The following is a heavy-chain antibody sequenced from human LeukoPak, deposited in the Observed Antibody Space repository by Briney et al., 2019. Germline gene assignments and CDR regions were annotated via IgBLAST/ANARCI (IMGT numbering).Heavy chain of an antibody. CDR2: INHSGST. V-gene: IGHV4-34*01. CDR3: ARNYDFWSGYYRKTNWFDP. Sequence: SETLPLTCAVYGGSFSGYYWSWIRQPPGKGLEWIGEINHSGSTNYNPSLKSRVTISVDTSKNQFSLKLSSVTAADTAVYYCARNYDFWSGYYRKTNWFDPWGQGTLVTVSS. J-gene: IGHJ5*02. D-gene: IGHD3-3*01. CDR1: GGSFSGYY.